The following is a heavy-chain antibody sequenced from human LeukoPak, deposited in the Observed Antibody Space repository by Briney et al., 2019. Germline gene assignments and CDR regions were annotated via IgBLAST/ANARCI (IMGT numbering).Heavy chain of an antibody. CDR3: ARGRGDFDY. CDR2: ISSSSSTI. Sequence: PGGSLRLSCAAPGFTFSSYSMNWVRQAPGKGLEWVSYISSSSSTIYYADSVKGRFTISRDNAKNSLYLQMKSLRAEDTAVYYCARGRGDFDYWGQGTLVTVSS. V-gene: IGHV3-48*01. CDR1: GFTFSSYS. D-gene: IGHD5-12*01. J-gene: IGHJ4*02.